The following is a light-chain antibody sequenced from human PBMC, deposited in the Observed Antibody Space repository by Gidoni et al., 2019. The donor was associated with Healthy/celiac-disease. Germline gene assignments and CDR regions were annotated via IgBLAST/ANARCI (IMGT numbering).Light chain of an antibody. V-gene: IGKV1-6*01. CDR3: LQDYNYPWT. CDR1: QGIRND. Sequence: QMTQSPSSLSASVGDRVTIPCRASQGIRNDLAWYQQKPGKAPKLLIYAASNIPSGVPARFSGSGSGTEFTLTISSLQPEDFATYYCLQDYNYPWTFGQGTKVEIK. CDR2: AAS. J-gene: IGKJ1*01.